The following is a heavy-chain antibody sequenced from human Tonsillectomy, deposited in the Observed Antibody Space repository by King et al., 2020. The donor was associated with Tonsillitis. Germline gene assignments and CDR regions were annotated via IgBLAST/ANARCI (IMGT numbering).Heavy chain of an antibody. Sequence: VQLVESGGGLVKPGGSLRLSCAASGFTFSSYSMNWVRQAPGKGLEWVSSISSSSSYIYYADSVKGRFTISRDNAKNSLYLQMNSLRAEDTAVYYCARGRAAAGRVYYFDYWGQGTLVTVSS. CDR3: ARGRAAAGRVYYFDY. CDR2: ISSSSSYI. D-gene: IGHD6-13*01. CDR1: GFTFSSYS. V-gene: IGHV3-21*01. J-gene: IGHJ4*02.